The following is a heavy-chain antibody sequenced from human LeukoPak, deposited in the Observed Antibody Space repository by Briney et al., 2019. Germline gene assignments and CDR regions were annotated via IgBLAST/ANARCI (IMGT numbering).Heavy chain of an antibody. CDR3: ARGGRGGFDF. V-gene: IGHV3-69-1*02. D-gene: IGHD2-15*01. J-gene: IGHJ4*02. Sequence: GGSLRLSCAASGSPFSGYNMNWVRQATGKGLEWVSSVSPESDDYYADSVKGRFTIFRDNDKNSLYLQMNSPRSDDTAVYYCARGGRGGFDFWGQGTLVTFSS. CDR1: GSPFSGYN. CDR2: VSPESDD.